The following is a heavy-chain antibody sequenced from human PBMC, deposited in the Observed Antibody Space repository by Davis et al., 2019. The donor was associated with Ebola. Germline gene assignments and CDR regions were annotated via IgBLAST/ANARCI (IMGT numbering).Heavy chain of an antibody. D-gene: IGHD6-19*01. CDR1: GFTFDNFW. CDR2: IYRDGSEK. J-gene: IGHJ3*01. CDR3: AKDTSNVWFDV. Sequence: GGSLRLSCAASGFTFDNFWMSWVRQAPGKGLEWVANIYRDGSEKYYVDSVKGRFTISRDNSKNTLYLQMNSLRVEDTAIYYCAKDTSNVWFDVWGQGTMVTVSS. V-gene: IGHV3-7*03.